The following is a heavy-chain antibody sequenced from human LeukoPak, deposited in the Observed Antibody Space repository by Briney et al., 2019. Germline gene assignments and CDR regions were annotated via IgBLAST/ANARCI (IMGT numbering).Heavy chain of an antibody. Sequence: PGGSLRLSCAASGFPFSSYGMHWVRQAPGKGLEWVAVISYDGSNKYYADSVKGRFTISRDNSKNTLYLQMNSLRAEDTAVYYCAKFKYRVGDGSSWSYFDYWGQGTLVTVSS. CDR2: ISYDGSNK. D-gene: IGHD6-13*01. V-gene: IGHV3-30*18. J-gene: IGHJ4*02. CDR1: GFPFSSYG. CDR3: AKFKYRVGDGSSWSYFDY.